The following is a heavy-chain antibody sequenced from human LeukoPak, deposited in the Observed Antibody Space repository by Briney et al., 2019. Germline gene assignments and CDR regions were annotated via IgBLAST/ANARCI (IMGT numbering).Heavy chain of an antibody. CDR3: ARGSRYCSGGSCYSGSGGYYYYYMDV. D-gene: IGHD2-15*01. CDR2: INHSGST. CDR1: GGSFSGYY. V-gene: IGHV4-34*01. J-gene: IGHJ6*03. Sequence: SETLSLTCAVYGGSFSGYYWSWIRQPPGKGLEWIGEINHSGSTNYNPSLKSRVTISVDTSKNQFSLKLSSVTAADTAVYYYARGSRYCSGGSCYSGSGGYYYYYMDVWGKGTTVTVSS.